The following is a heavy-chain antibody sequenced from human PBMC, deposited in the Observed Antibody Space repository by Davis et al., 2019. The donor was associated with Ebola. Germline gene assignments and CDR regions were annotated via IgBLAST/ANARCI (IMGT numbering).Heavy chain of an antibody. V-gene: IGHV3-30-3*01. J-gene: IGHJ4*02. Sequence: GESLKISCAASGFTFSSYAMHWVRQAPGKGLEWVAVISYDGSNKYYADSVKGRFTISRDNSKNTLYLQMNSLRAEDTAVYYCARETLYDSSGLDYWGQGTLVTVSS. D-gene: IGHD3-22*01. CDR1: GFTFSSYA. CDR2: ISYDGSNK. CDR3: ARETLYDSSGLDY.